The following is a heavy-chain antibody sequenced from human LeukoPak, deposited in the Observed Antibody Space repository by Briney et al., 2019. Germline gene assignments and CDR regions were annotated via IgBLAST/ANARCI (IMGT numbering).Heavy chain of an antibody. Sequence: PGGSLRLSCAASRFTFSNYAMHWVRQAPGKGLEHVSAISSNGGNTHYANSVKGRFTISRDNSKNTLYLQMGSLRAEDMAVYYCARLPVDAFDIWGQGTVVTVSS. D-gene: IGHD1-14*01. CDR3: ARLPVDAFDI. CDR1: RFTFSNYA. V-gene: IGHV3-64*01. J-gene: IGHJ3*02. CDR2: ISSNGGNT.